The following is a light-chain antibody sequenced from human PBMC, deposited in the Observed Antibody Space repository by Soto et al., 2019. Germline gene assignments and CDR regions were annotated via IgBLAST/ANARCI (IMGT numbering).Light chain of an antibody. CDR2: AAS. CDR1: QGISSW. J-gene: IGKJ4*01. CDR3: QHAANFPLT. V-gene: IGKV1-12*01. Sequence: DIQMTQSPSFVSSSVGDRFTISCRASQGISSWLAWYQQKSGRAPKLLIYAASSLQSGVPSRFSGSGSGTDFTLTISSLQPEDFATYYCQHAANFPLTFGGGTKVDIK.